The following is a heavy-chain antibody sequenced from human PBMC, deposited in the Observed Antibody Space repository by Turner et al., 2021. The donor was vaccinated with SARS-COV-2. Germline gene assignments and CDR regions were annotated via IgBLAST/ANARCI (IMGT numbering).Heavy chain of an antibody. CDR2: IIPILGIA. D-gene: IGHD3-22*01. V-gene: IGHV1-69*04. CDR1: GGTFSSYA. Sequence: QVQLVQSGAEVKKPGSSVKVSGKASGGTFSSYAINWVRQAPGQGLEWMGRIIPILGIAYYAQKFQGRVTITADKSTSTAYMELSSLRSEDTAVYYCARAKFYYYDSSGYQYYFDYWGQGTLVTVSS. CDR3: ARAKFYYYDSSGYQYYFDY. J-gene: IGHJ4*02.